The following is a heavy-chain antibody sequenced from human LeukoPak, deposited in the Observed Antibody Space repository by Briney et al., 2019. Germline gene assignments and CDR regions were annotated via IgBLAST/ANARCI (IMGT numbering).Heavy chain of an antibody. CDR3: ARVQQQLVPSIDY. CDR2: ISFDGTDA. CDR1: GFTFSSYA. V-gene: IGHV3-30*04. J-gene: IGHJ4*02. D-gene: IGHD6-13*01. Sequence: GTSLRLSCAASGFTFSSYAIHWVRQAPGKGLEWVAVISFDGTDAFYADSVKGRFTISRDNAKNTLYLQMNSLRAEDTAVYYCARVQQQLVPSIDYWGQGTLVTVSS.